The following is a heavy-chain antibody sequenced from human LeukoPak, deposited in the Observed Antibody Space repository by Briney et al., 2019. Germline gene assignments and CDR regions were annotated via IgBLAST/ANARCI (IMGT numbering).Heavy chain of an antibody. J-gene: IGHJ3*02. CDR3: ARDGELLDAFDI. D-gene: IGHD1-26*01. CDR2: INWNGGST. Sequence: GGSLRLSCAASGFTFDDYGMSWVRQAPGKGLEWVSGINWNGGSTGYADSVKGRFTISRDNAKNSLYLQMNSLRAEDTALYHCARDGELLDAFDIWGQGTMVTVSS. V-gene: IGHV3-20*01. CDR1: GFTFDDYG.